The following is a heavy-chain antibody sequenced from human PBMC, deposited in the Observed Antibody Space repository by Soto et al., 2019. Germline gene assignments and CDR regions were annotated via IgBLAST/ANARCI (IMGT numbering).Heavy chain of an antibody. D-gene: IGHD4-17*01. CDR2: IIPILGIA. Sequence: QVQLVQSGAEVKKPGSSVKVSCKASGGTFSSYTISWVRQAPGQGLEWMGRIIPILGIANYAQKFQGRVTITADKSTSTAYMELSSLRSEDTAVYYCAREYGDKGYWYFDLWGRGTLVTVSS. J-gene: IGHJ2*01. CDR1: GGTFSSYT. CDR3: AREYGDKGYWYFDL. V-gene: IGHV1-69*02.